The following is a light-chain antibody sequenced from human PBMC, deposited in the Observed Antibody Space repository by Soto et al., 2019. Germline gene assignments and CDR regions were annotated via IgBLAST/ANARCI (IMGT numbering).Light chain of an antibody. CDR2: GAS. CDR1: QTVGVN. Sequence: EIVITQFPATLSLSPGQRATLCCRVSQTVGVNLAWYQHKRGQSPRLLIYGASTRATGVSDRFSGSGSGTEFTLTISSLQADDFAVYYCQQYNNWPRQLTFGGGTKVDIK. CDR3: QQYNNWPRQLT. J-gene: IGKJ4*01. V-gene: IGKV3-15*01.